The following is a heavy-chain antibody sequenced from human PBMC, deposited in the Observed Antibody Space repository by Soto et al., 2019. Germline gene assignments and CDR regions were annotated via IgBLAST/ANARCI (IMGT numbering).Heavy chain of an antibody. Sequence: QVQLQESGPGLVKPSGTLSLTCAVSGGSISSSNWWSWVRQPPGKGLEWIGEIYHSGSTNYNPSLKSRVTLSVDKSKNQFSLKLSSVTAADTAVYYCARDLIPTGGYSGYASQNWGQGTLVTVSS. CDR1: GGSISSSNW. CDR2: IYHSGST. J-gene: IGHJ4*02. CDR3: ARDLIPTGGYSGYASQN. V-gene: IGHV4-4*02. D-gene: IGHD5-12*01.